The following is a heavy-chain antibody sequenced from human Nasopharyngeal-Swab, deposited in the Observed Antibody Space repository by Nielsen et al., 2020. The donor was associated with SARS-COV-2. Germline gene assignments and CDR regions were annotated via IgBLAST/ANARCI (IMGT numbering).Heavy chain of an antibody. D-gene: IGHD2-2*01. Sequence: WVRQAPGQGLQWMGWINAYNGNTNYAQKVQGRVTLTTDTSTSTAYMELRSLRSDDTAVYYCARGEVPTCADYWGQGTLVTVSS. J-gene: IGHJ4*02. CDR3: ARGEVPTCADY. CDR2: INAYNGNT. V-gene: IGHV1-18*01.